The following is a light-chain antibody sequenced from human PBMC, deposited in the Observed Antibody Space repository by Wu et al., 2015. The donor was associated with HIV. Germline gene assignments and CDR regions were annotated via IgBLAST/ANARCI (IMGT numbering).Light chain of an antibody. V-gene: IGKV3-20*01. J-gene: IGKJ1*01. CDR2: GAS. CDR3: QQYGSSPWT. Sequence: EIVLTQSPGTLSLSPGERATLSCRASQSVSSNYLAWYQQKPGQAPRLLIYGASSRATGIPDRFSGSGSGTDLTLTISRLEPEDFAVYYCQQYGSSPWTFGQRTKVEIK. CDR1: QSVSSNY.